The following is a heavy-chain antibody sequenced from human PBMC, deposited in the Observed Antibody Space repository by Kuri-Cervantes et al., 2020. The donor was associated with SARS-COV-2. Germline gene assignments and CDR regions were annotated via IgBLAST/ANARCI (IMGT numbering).Heavy chain of an antibody. J-gene: IGHJ4*02. CDR3: ARERRSLLWFGEFFDY. Sequence: ASVQVSCKASGYTFTSYGISWVRQAPGQGLEWMGWISAYNGNTNYAQKLQGRVTMTTDTSTSTAYMELRSLRSDDTAVYYCARERRSLLWFGEFFDYWGQGTLVTVSS. CDR2: ISAYNGNT. V-gene: IGHV1-18*01. CDR1: GYTFTSYG. D-gene: IGHD3-10*01.